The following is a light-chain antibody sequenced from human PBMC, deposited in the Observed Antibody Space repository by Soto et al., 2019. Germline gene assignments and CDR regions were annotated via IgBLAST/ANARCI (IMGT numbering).Light chain of an antibody. CDR3: QQYGSSPT. CDR2: GAS. CDR1: QSVSSSY. Sequence: EIVLTQSPGTLSLSPGERATLSCRASQSVSSSYLAWYQQKPGQAPRLLIYGASSRATGIPDRFSGSGSGTYFTLTISRLEPEEFAVYYCQQYGSSPTFGPGTKVDIK. V-gene: IGKV3-20*01. J-gene: IGKJ3*01.